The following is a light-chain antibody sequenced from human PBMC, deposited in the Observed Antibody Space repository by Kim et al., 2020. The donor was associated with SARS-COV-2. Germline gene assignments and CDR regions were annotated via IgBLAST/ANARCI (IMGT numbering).Light chain of an antibody. Sequence: ALGQTGRITCQGDSLRSYYESWYQQKPGQAPVLVIYGNNNRPSGIPDRFYGSSSGNTASLTITGAQAEDDADYYCNSRDSSGNHLVFGGGTQLTVL. V-gene: IGLV3-19*01. CDR1: SLRSYY. J-gene: IGLJ2*01. CDR3: NSRDSSGNHLV. CDR2: GNN.